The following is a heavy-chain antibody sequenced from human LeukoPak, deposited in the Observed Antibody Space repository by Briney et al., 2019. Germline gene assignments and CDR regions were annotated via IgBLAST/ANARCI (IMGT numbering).Heavy chain of an antibody. V-gene: IGHV3-23*01. CDR2: ISSRGGST. D-gene: IGHD3-22*01. CDR1: GFTFSRYA. J-gene: IGHJ4*02. Sequence: GGSQTLSCAASGFTFSRYAMSWLRQAPGKGLECVSAISSRGGSTYYSAYVKARFTISRDNSKTTLYLQMSILRAVDTAVYYCAKYYYDSSGYVDYWGQGTLVTVSS. CDR3: AKYYYDSSGYVDY.